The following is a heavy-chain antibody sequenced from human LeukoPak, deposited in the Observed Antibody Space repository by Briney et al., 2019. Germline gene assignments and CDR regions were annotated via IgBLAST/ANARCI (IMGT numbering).Heavy chain of an antibody. CDR2: INHSGST. Sequence: GSLRLSCAASGFTFSSNTMTWVRQVSGKGLEWIGEINHSGSTYYNPSLKSRVTISIDTSKNQFSLKLSSVTAADTAVYYCARDLGPADWGQGTLVTVSS. J-gene: IGHJ4*02. D-gene: IGHD2-2*01. CDR3: ARDLGPAD. V-gene: IGHV4-4*02. CDR1: GFTFSSNTM.